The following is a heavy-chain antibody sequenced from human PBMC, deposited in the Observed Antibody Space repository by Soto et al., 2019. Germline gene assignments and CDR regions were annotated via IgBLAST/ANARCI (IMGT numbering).Heavy chain of an antibody. D-gene: IGHD6-19*01. CDR2: IYYSGST. CDR3: ARLGIAVAAYDY. CDR1: GGSISSYY. V-gene: IGHV4-59*08. J-gene: IGHJ4*02. Sequence: SETLSLTCTVSGGSISSYYWSWIRQPPGKGLEWIGYIYYSGSTNYNPSLKSRVTISVDTSKNQFSLKLSSVTAADTAVYYCARLGIAVAAYDYWGQGTLVTVS.